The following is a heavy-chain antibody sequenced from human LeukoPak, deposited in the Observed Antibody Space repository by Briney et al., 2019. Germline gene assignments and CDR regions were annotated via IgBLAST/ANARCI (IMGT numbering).Heavy chain of an antibody. CDR1: GYTFTSYD. D-gene: IGHD7-27*01. Sequence: GASVKVSCKTSGYTFTSYDLNWVRQATGQGLEWMGWMNPNSGNTGYAQKFQGRVTITADESTSTAYMELSSLRSEDTAVYYCARVGTAYDAFDIWGQGTMVTVSS. CDR3: ARVGTAYDAFDI. CDR2: MNPNSGNT. J-gene: IGHJ3*02. V-gene: IGHV1-8*01.